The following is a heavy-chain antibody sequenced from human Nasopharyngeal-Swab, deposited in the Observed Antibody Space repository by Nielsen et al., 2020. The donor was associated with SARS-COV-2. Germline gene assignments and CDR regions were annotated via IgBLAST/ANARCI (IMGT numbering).Heavy chain of an antibody. J-gene: IGHJ4*02. Sequence: SQTLSLTCAISGDRVSSHSAGWNWIRQSPSRGLEWLGRTLYRSKWYNDYAESVKSRIAVNPDTSKNKFSLQLNSVTPEDTAVYYCARGRDFSFDSWGQGTLVTASS. CDR3: ARGRDFSFDS. CDR1: GDRVSSHSAG. V-gene: IGHV6-1*01. CDR2: TLYRSKWYN. D-gene: IGHD3-3*01.